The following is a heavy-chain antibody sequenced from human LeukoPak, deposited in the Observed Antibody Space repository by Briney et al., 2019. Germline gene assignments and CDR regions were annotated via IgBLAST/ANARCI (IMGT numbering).Heavy chain of an antibody. CDR2: IYNSGTT. Sequence: SETLSLTCTVSGCSITSNYWNWIRQPAGKGLEWIGRIYNSGTTNYNPSLKSRVTMSMDTSKNEFSLKLGSVTAADTAVYFCARDPLYDINGNYFDTWGQGTLVTVSS. CDR1: GCSITSNY. CDR3: ARDPLYDINGNYFDT. V-gene: IGHV4-4*07. D-gene: IGHD2-8*01. J-gene: IGHJ5*02.